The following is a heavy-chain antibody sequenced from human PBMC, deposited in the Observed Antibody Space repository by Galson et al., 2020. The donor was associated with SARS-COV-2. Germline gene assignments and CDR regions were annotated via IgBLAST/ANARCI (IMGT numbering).Heavy chain of an antibody. CDR2: IYYSGST. D-gene: IGHD3-3*01. Sequence: SETLSLTCTVSGGSISSYYWSWIRQPPGKGLEWIGYIYYSGSTNYNPSLKSRVTISVDTSKNQFSLKLNSGTAADTAVYYCARGQGVGKYEWWSGYYCNWLEPWGQGTLVIVCS. V-gene: IGHV4-59*01. J-gene: IGHJ5*02. CDR3: ARGQGVGKYEWWSGYYCNWLEP. CDR1: GGSISSYY.